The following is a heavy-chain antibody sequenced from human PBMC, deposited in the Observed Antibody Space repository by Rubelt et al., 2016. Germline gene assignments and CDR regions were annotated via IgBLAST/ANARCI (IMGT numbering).Heavy chain of an antibody. V-gene: IGHV5-51*01. CDR3: ARQVRSPGAPFDY. Sequence: FPDYWVAWVRQMPGKGLEWMGIIYPRDSETRYSPSFQGQVIISAEKYIDTAYLQWSRLEASDTAMYYCARQVRSPGAPFDYWGQGTLVTVSS. CDR1: FPDYW. D-gene: IGHD7-27*01. CDR2: IYPRDSET. J-gene: IGHJ4*02.